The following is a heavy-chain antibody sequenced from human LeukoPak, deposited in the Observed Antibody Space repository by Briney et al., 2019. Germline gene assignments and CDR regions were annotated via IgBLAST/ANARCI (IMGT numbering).Heavy chain of an antibody. CDR3: ARDRGDDTVSYFDY. Sequence: ASVKVSCKASGYTFTNYTLNWVRQAPGQGLEWMGRINPNTGDTNSARKFQGRVTMTRDTSISTVYMELSRLRSDDTAVYYCARDRGDDTVSYFDYWGQGTLVTVSS. D-gene: IGHD3-22*01. J-gene: IGHJ4*02. CDR2: INPNTGDT. V-gene: IGHV1-2*06. CDR1: GYTFTNYT.